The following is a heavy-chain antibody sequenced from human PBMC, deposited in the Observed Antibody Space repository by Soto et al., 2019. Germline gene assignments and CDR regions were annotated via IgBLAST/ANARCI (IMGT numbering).Heavy chain of an antibody. CDR1: GFMFNNFA. CDR3: AKDWKSTDIVTTFDF. Sequence: LRLSCAASGFMFNNFAMSWVRQAPGKGLEWVSGISGSGATIYYADSVKGRFTTSRDNSKNTVYLQMDSLRVDDTAVYYCAKDWKSTDIVTTFDFWGQGTLVTVSS. V-gene: IGHV3-23*01. CDR2: ISGSGATI. D-gene: IGHD5-12*01. J-gene: IGHJ4*02.